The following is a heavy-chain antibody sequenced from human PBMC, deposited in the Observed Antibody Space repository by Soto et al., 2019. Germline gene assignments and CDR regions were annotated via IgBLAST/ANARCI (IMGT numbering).Heavy chain of an antibody. CDR2: IVVGSGNT. D-gene: IGHD5-12*01. CDR1: GCTFTSSA. CDR3: AAAPVDIGAFDI. V-gene: IGHV1-58*01. J-gene: IGHJ3*02. Sequence: SVKVSCKASGCTFTSSAVQWVRQARGQRLEWIGWIVVGSGNTNYAQKFQERVTITRDMSTSTAYMELSSLRSEDTAVYYCAAAPVDIGAFDIWGQGTMVTVSS.